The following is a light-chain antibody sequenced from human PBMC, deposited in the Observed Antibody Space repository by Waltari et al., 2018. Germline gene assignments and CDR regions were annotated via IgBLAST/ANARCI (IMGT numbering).Light chain of an antibody. CDR1: ERHVHNDGNIY. CDR2: KVS. V-gene: IGKV2-30*02. J-gene: IGKJ1*01. CDR3: MQGTHWPWT. Sequence: DVVVTQSPLSLSVALGQPASISCSSSERHVHNDGNIYLNWFQQRPGQSPRRLIYKVSNRDSGVPDRFSGSGSGTDFTLKISRVEAEDVGVYYCMQGTHWPWTLGQGTKVEIK.